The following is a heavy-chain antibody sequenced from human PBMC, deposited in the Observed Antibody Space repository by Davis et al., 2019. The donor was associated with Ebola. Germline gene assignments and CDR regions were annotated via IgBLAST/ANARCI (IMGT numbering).Heavy chain of an antibody. V-gene: IGHV3-48*02. CDR3: VRDYLFAFDS. Sequence: GESLKISCVTSGFTFTSYSFNWIRQTPGKGLEWIAHINTRGDARVYADSVRGRFTISRDDAANSLSLQMDSLKHEDMAVYYCVRDYLFAFDSWGQGTPVTVSS. CDR1: GFTFTSYS. J-gene: IGHJ4*02. CDR2: INTRGDAR. D-gene: IGHD3-10*02.